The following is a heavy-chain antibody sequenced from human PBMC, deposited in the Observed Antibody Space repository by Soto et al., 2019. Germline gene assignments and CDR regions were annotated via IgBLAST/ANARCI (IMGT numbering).Heavy chain of an antibody. CDR2: INHSGST. J-gene: IGHJ4*02. V-gene: IGHV4-34*01. Sequence: SETLSLTCAVYGGSFSGYYWTWIRQPPGTGLEWIGEINHSGSTNYNPSLKSRATISVDTSKNQFSLKLTSVTAADTAVYYCARDKITGLFDYWGQGTLVTVYS. CDR1: GGSFSGYY. CDR3: ARDKITGLFDY. D-gene: IGHD2-8*02.